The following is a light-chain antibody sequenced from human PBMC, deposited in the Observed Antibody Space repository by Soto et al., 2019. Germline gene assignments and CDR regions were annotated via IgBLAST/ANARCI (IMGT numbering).Light chain of an antibody. CDR3: CSQAGRGTVL. Sequence: QSVLAQPASVSGSPGQSITISCTGTSSDIGRYDLVAWYQQHPGEAPKLVIYEVTKRPSGISDRFSASKSGNTASLTISGLQAEDEATYFCCSQAGRGTVLFGGGTKLTVL. J-gene: IGLJ2*01. CDR1: SSDIGRYDL. CDR2: EVT. V-gene: IGLV2-23*02.